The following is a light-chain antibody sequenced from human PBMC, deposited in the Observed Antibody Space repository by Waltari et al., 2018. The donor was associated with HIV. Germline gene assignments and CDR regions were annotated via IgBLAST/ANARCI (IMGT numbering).Light chain of an antibody. CDR3: QSGGSSGSWV. CDR1: ALANHY. Sequence: SNELTQPPSVSVSPGQTARITCSGDALANHYTYWFQQKPGQAPVLGIYKDTERTSGFPERFSGSRSGTTVKLTISGGQAEDEADYYCQSGGSSGSWVFGGGTKLTVL. J-gene: IGLJ3*02. V-gene: IGLV3-25*03. CDR2: KDT.